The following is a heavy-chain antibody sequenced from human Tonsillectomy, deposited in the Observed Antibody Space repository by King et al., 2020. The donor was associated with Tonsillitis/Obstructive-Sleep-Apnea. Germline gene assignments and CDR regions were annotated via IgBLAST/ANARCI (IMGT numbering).Heavy chain of an antibody. CDR1: GFSLSNARIG. CDR2: IFSNDEK. V-gene: IGHV2-26*01. J-gene: IGHJ3*02. D-gene: IGHD5-18*01. CDR3: ARVASDPDTAMANDAFDI. Sequence: LTLKESGPVLVKPTETLTLTCTVSGFSLSNARIGVSWIRQPPGKALEWLAHIFSNDEKAYSTSLKSMLTISKDTSKSQGVLTMTNMDPVDTATYYCARVASDPDTAMANDAFDIWGQGTMVTVSS.